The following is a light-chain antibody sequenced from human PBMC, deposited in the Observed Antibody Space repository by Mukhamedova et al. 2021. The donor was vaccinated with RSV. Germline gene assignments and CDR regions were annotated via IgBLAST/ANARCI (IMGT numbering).Light chain of an antibody. J-gene: IGKJ3*01. Sequence: MGTITCRASQDVSAWLAWYQQKPGQAPKLLIHGASSLLSGVPSRFSGSGSGTYFTLTISSLQPEDFATYYCQQAKTFPFTFGPGTKV. CDR2: GAS. V-gene: IGKV1-12*01. CDR3: QQAKTFPFT. CDR1: QDVSAW.